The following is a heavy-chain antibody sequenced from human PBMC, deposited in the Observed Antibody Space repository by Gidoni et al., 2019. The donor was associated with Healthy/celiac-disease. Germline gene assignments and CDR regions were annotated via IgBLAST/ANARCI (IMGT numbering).Heavy chain of an antibody. CDR3: ARKDRITGTNFDY. CDR1: GGSISSSRCY. J-gene: IGHJ4*02. Sequence: QMQLQESGPGLVKPSETRSLTCTLAGGSISSSRCYWGWIRQPPGKGLEWIGSIYYSGSTYYTPSLKSRVTIPVATSKNPFSLKLSSVTAADTAVYYCARKDRITGTNFDYWGQGTLVTVSS. V-gene: IGHV4-39*01. CDR2: IYYSGST. D-gene: IGHD1-20*01.